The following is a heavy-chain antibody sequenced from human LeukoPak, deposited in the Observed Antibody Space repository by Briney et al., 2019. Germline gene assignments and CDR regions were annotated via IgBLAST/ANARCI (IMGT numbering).Heavy chain of an antibody. CDR1: GFTFSDYA. CDR3: TRSQGGSCGGAGCSFDY. CDR2: FTVGGGAT. V-gene: IGHV3-23*01. Sequence: PGGSLRLSCAASGFTFSDYALTWVRQAPGKGLEWVSAFTVGGGATFYADSVKGRFTISRDSSKNTLYLQMNSLRAEDTAVYYCTRSQGGSCGGAGCSFDYWGQGSLVTVSS. J-gene: IGHJ4*02. D-gene: IGHD2-15*01.